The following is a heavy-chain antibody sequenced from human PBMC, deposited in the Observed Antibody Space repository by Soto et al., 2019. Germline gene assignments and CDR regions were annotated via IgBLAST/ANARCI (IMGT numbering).Heavy chain of an antibody. CDR3: ARDLTIYYNDGHLDH. D-gene: IGHD3-22*01. CDR2: IHYTGGT. V-gene: IGHV4-59*01. Sequence: WGTLCLTCTGSGFSMSRYYCTWVRQPPGKGLEWILNIHYTGGTNYNPSLESRGTILLGTSTSQFSLKVSSVTAADTAVYYCARDLTIYYNDGHLDHWGQGTLVTVSS. J-gene: IGHJ4*01. CDR1: GFSMSRYY.